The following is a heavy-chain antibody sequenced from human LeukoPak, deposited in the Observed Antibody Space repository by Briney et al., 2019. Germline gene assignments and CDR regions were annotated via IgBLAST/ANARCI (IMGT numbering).Heavy chain of an antibody. CDR2: IYYSGST. D-gene: IGHD6-19*01. CDR3: ARSIAVAGGSRYYFDY. J-gene: IGHJ4*02. V-gene: IGHV4-59*12. CDR1: GGSISSYY. Sequence: SETLSLTCTVSGGSISSYYWSWIRQPPGKGLEWIGYIYYSGSTNYNPSLKSRVTISVDTSKNQFSLKLSSVTAADTAVYYCARSIAVAGGSRYYFDYGGQGTRDTVSS.